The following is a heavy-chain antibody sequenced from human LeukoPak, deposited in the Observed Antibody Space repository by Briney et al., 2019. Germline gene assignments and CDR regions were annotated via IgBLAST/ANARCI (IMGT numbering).Heavy chain of an antibody. J-gene: IGHJ4*02. Sequence: ASVKVSCKASGYTFTSYHINWVRQATGQGLEWVGWMNPNNSDIGYAQKFQGRVTMTRNTSIGTAYMELSSLRSEDTAIYYFVPVPPGTTLYGYLGQGTLVTVSS. CDR1: GYTFTSYH. D-gene: IGHD1-14*01. V-gene: IGHV1-8*01. CDR3: VPVPPGTTLYGY. CDR2: MNPNNSDI.